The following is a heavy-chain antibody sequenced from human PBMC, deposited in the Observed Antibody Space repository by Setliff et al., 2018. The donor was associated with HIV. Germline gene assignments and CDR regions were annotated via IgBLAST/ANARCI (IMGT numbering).Heavy chain of an antibody. V-gene: IGHV5-51*01. Sequence: GESLKISCKGSGSSFTSNWIGWVRQMPGKGLEWMGIIHPVDSDTRYSPSSQGQVTIPSDKSISTAYLQWSTLKASDTAIYYCARHRHTAAGTLDAFDIWGQGTVVTVSS. J-gene: IGHJ3*02. CDR2: IHPVDSDT. CDR1: GSSFTSNW. CDR3: ARHRHTAAGTLDAFDI. D-gene: IGHD6-13*01.